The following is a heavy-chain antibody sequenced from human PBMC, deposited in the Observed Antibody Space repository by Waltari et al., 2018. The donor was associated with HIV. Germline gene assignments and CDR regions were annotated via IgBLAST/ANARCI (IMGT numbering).Heavy chain of an antibody. V-gene: IGHV3-30-3*01. Sequence: QVHLVESGGGVVQPGRSLRLSRSASGFTFSSFAMHWVRQSPGKGLELVALISYDGSAKYYADSVKGRFTISRDNSKNTLYLQMKNLGTDDTAVFFCARDSTSMVSYFDYWGRGILVTVSS. CDR2: ISYDGSAK. CDR1: GFTFSSFA. J-gene: IGHJ4*02. D-gene: IGHD5-18*01. CDR3: ARDSTSMVSYFDY.